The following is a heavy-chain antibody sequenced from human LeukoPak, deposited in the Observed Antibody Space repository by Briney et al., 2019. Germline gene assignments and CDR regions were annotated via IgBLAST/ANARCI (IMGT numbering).Heavy chain of an antibody. D-gene: IGHD2-2*01. CDR3: ARGGDCSSTSCYPFWFDP. CDR2: IYQSGST. CDR1: GGSISSGGYS. Sequence: NTSETLSLTCAVSGGSISSGGYSWSWIRQPPGKGLEGIGYIYQSGSTYYNPSLKSRVTISVDTSKNQFSLKLSSVTAADTAVYYCARGGDCSSTSCYPFWFDPWGQGTLVTVSS. V-gene: IGHV4-30-2*05. J-gene: IGHJ5*02.